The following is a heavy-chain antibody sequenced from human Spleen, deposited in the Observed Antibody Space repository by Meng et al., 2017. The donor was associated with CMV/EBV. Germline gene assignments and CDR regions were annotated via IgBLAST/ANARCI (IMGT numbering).Heavy chain of an antibody. D-gene: IGHD6-6*01. Sequence: GGSLRLSCAASGFTFSSYAMHWVRQAPGKGLEWVAVISYDGSNKYYADSVKGRFTISRDNSKNTLYLQMNSLRAEDTAVYYCARGPYSSSSYYYYYGMDVWGQGTTVTVSS. CDR1: GFTFSSYA. V-gene: IGHV3-30*14. CDR2: ISYDGSNK. CDR3: ARGPYSSSSYYYYYGMDV. J-gene: IGHJ6*02.